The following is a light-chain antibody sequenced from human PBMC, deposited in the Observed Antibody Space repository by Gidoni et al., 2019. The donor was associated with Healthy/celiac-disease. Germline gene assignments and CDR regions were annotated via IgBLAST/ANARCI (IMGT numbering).Light chain of an antibody. Sequence: EIVMTQSPATLSVSPGERATLSCRASQSVSSNVAWYQQKPGQAPRLLIYGASTRATGIPDRVSGSGSGTEFTLTISSLQSEDFAVYYCQQYNNWPPLTFGGGTKVEIK. J-gene: IGKJ4*01. CDR1: QSVSSN. CDR2: GAS. CDR3: QQYNNWPPLT. V-gene: IGKV3-15*01.